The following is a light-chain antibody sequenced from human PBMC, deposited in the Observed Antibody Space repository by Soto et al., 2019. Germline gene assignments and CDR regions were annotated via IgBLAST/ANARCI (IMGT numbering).Light chain of an antibody. V-gene: IGKV1-39*01. CDR3: LQHNSYPWT. Sequence: DVQLSQSPSSLSAPVGDRVTITCRASQSISSYLNWYQQKPGKAPKLLIYAASSLQSGVPSRFSGSGSGTDFTLTISSLQPEDFATYYCLQHNSYPWTFGQGTKVDIK. CDR1: QSISSY. J-gene: IGKJ1*01. CDR2: AAS.